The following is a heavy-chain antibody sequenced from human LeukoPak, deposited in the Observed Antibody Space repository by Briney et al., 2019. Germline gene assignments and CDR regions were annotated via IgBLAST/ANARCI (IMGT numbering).Heavy chain of an antibody. V-gene: IGHV3-30*04. CDR1: GFTFSSYA. CDR2: ISYDGSNK. D-gene: IGHD2-21*01. J-gene: IGHJ4*02. Sequence: PGGSLRLSCAASGFTFSSYAMHWVRQAPGKGRERVAVISYDGSNKYYADSVKGRFTISRDNSKNTLYLQMNSLRAEDTAVYYCARDMLFQYYFDYWGQGTLVTVSS. CDR3: ARDMLFQYYFDY.